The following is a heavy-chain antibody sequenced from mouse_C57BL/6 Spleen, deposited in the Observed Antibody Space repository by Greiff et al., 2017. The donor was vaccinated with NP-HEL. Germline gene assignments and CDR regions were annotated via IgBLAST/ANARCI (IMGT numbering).Heavy chain of an antibody. D-gene: IGHD2-3*01. Sequence: QVQLQQPGAELVKPGASVKLSCKASGYTFTSYWMQWVKQRPGQGLEWIGEIDPSDSYTNYNQKFKGKATLTVDTSSSTAYMQLSSLTSEDSAVYYCARSGDGYYLAWFAYWGQGTLVTVSA. CDR1: GYTFTSYW. V-gene: IGHV1-50*01. J-gene: IGHJ3*01. CDR2: IDPSDSYT. CDR3: ARSGDGYYLAWFAY.